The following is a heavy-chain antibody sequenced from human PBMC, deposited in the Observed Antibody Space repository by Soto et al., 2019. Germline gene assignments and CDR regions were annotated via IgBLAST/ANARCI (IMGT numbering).Heavy chain of an antibody. CDR3: ADSSGWYDDAFDI. CDR1: GGTFISYA. Sequence: SVKVSCKASGGTFISYAISWVRQAPGQGLEWMGGIIPIFGTANYAQKFQGRVTITADESTSTAYMELSSLRSDDTAVYYCADSSGWYDDAFDIWGQGTMVTVSS. D-gene: IGHD6-19*01. V-gene: IGHV1-69*13. J-gene: IGHJ3*02. CDR2: IIPIFGTA.